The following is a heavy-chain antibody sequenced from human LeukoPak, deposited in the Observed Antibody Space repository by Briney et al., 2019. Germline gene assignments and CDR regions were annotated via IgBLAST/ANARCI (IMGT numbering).Heavy chain of an antibody. D-gene: IGHD3-16*01. V-gene: IGHV3-30*18. CDR3: AKASWYDYVWGSLPPDY. Sequence: GGSLRLSCAASGFTFSTYDMHWVRQAPGKGLEWVAVISYDGSNKYYADSVKGRFTISRDNSKNTLFLQMNSLRAEDTAVYFCAKASWYDYVWGSLPPDYWGQGTLVTVSS. CDR1: GFTFSTYD. CDR2: ISYDGSNK. J-gene: IGHJ4*02.